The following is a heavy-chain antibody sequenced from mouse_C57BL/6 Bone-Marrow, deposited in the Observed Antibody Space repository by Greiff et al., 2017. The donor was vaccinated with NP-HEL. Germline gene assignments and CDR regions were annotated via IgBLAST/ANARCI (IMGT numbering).Heavy chain of an antibody. CDR1: GYSFTGYY. CDR3: ARRKLNYYGSPY. D-gene: IGHD1-1*01. V-gene: IGHV1-42*01. J-gene: IGHJ3*01. Sequence: VQLKESGPELVKPGASVKISCKASGYSFTGYYMNWVKQSPEKSLEWIGEINPSTGGTTYNQKFKAKATLTVDKSSSTAYMQLKSLTSEDSAVYYCARRKLNYYGSPYWGQGTLVTVSA. CDR2: INPSTGGT.